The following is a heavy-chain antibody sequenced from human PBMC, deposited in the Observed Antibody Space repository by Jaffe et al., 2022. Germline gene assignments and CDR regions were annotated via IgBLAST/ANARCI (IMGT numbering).Heavy chain of an antibody. CDR3: ARHSVITMAKSAFDI. J-gene: IGHJ3*02. CDR1: GYSISSGYY. Sequence: QVQLQESGPGLVKPSETLSLTCAVSGYSISSGYYWGWIRQPPGKGLEWIGSIYHSGSTYYNPSLKSRVTISVDTSKNQFSLKLSSVTAADTAVYYCARHSVITMAKSAFDIWGQGTMVTVSS. D-gene: IGHD3-10*01. V-gene: IGHV4-38-2*01. CDR2: IYHSGST.